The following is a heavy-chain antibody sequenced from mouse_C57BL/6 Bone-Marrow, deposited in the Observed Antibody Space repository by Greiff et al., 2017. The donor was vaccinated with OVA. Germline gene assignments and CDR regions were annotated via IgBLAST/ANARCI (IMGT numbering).Heavy chain of an antibody. CDR2: ISSCGSYT. Sequence: EVKLVESGGDLVKPGGSLKLSCAASGFTFSSYGMSWVRQTPDKRLEWVATISSCGSYTYYPESVKGRFTISRDNAKNTLYLQMSSLKSEDTAMYYCARQYYYGSLDYWGQGTTLTVSS. CDR3: ARQYYYGSLDY. V-gene: IGHV5-6*01. CDR1: GFTFSSYG. D-gene: IGHD1-1*01. J-gene: IGHJ2*01.